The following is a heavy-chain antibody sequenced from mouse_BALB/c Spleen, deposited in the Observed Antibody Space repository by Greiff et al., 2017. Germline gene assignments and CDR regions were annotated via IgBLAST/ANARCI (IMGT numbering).Heavy chain of an antibody. CDR1: GFSLTSYD. CDR3: VRDQGYGSSYYLDY. CDR2: IWTGGGT. V-gene: IGHV2-9-2*01. D-gene: IGHD1-1*01. J-gene: IGHJ2*01. Sequence: QVQLQQSGPGLVAPSQSLSITCTVSGFSLTSYDISWIRQPPGKGLEWLGVIWTGGGTNYNSAFMSRLSISKDNSKSQVFLKMNSLQTDDTAIYYCVRDQGYGSSYYLDYWGQGTTLTVSS.